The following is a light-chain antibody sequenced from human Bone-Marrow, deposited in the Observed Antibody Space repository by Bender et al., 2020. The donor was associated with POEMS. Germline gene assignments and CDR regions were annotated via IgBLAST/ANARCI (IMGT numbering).Light chain of an antibody. J-gene: IGLJ2*01. CDR3: SSYTSSPVV. CDR1: SSNIGAHA. V-gene: IGLV1-44*01. Sequence: QSVLTQPPSASGTPGQRVTISCSGGSSNIGAHAVNWYQHLPGTAPKLLIYSSHRRPSEVPDRFSGSRSGTSASLAISGLQSEDEADYYCSSYTSSPVVFGGGTKLTVL. CDR2: SSH.